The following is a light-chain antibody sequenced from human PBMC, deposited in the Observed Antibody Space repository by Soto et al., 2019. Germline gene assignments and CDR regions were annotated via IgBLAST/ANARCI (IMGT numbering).Light chain of an antibody. CDR2: EGS. V-gene: IGLV2-23*01. J-gene: IGLJ3*02. CDR3: CSYAGSSNWV. CDR1: SSDVGSYNL. Sequence: QSALTQPASVSGSPGQSITISCTGTSSDVGSYNLVSWYQQHLGKAPKLMIYEGSKRPSGVSNRFSGSKSGNTASLTISGLQAEDEADYYCCSYAGSSNWVFGGGTKLTVL.